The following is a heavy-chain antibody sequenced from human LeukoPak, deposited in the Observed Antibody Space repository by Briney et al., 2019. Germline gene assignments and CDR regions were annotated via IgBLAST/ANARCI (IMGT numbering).Heavy chain of an antibody. D-gene: IGHD3-10*01. Sequence: PGGSLRLSCAASGFTFSSYGVHWVRQAPGKGLEWVAFIRYDGGNKDYADSVKGRFTISRDNSKNTLYLQMNSLRAEDTALYYCAKGVGFTFDYWGQGTLVTVSS. V-gene: IGHV3-30*02. CDR3: AKGVGFTFDY. CDR1: GFTFSSYG. CDR2: IRYDGGNK. J-gene: IGHJ4*02.